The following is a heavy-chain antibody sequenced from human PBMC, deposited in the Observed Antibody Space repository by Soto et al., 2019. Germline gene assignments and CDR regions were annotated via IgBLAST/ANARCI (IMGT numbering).Heavy chain of an antibody. CDR2: ISAYNGKT. V-gene: IGHV1-18*01. D-gene: IGHD2-21*02. CDR1: GYTFTSYG. J-gene: IGHJ6*01. CDR3: ARGGDVNCNVGRHA. Sequence: QVQLVQSGGEVKKPGASVKLSCTASGYTFTSYGISWVRQAPGQGLEWMGWISAYNGKTNYPQKVQGRVTMATETSTRAAYMDRRSLRPADTGVYDFARGGDVNCNVGRHAWGHGATVTV.